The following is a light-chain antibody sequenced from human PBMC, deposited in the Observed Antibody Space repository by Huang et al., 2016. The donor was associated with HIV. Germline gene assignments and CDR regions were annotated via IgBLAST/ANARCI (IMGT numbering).Light chain of an antibody. J-gene: IGKJ5*01. Sequence: DIVLTQSPATLSLSPGERATGSCRASQSVSTFLACYQHKPGPAPRLLIFDASNRASGVPARFSGTGSGTDFTLTISSLEPSDVAVYYCQQHSYWPITFGRGTRLEI. CDR2: DAS. CDR3: QQHSYWPIT. V-gene: IGKV3-11*01. CDR1: QSVSTF.